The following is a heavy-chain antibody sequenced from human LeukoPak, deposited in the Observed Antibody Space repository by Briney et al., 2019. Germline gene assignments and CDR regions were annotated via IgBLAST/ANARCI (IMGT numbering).Heavy chain of an antibody. J-gene: IGHJ3*02. CDR3: ARGFYDYGGNSVLSAFDI. CDR2: ISYDGSNK. CDR1: GFTFSSYA. V-gene: IGHV3-30-3*01. D-gene: IGHD4-17*01. Sequence: GGSLRLSCAASGFTFSSYAMHWVRQAPGKGLEWVAVISYDGSNKYYADSVKGRFTISRDNSKNTLYLQMNSLRAEDTAVYYCARGFYDYGGNSVLSAFDIWGQGTMVTVST.